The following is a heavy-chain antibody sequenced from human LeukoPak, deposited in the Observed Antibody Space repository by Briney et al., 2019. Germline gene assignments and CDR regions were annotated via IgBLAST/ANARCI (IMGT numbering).Heavy chain of an antibody. CDR1: GFTFSDYY. V-gene: IGHV3-11*06. J-gene: IGHJ5*02. CDR2: ISSSSSYT. CDR3: ARGGGGSYHGWFDP. D-gene: IGHD1-26*01. Sequence: PGGSLRLSCAASGFTFSDYYMSWLRQAPGKGLEWVSYISSSSSYTNYADSVKGRFTISRDNAKNSLYLQMNSLRAEDTAVYCCARGGGGSYHGWFDPWGQGTLVTVSS.